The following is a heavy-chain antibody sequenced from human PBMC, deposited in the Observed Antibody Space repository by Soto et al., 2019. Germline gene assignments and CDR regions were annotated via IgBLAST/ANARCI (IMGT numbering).Heavy chain of an antibody. CDR2: ISTSGNTI. CDR3: ARDIDYYDSSGYQDY. V-gene: IGHV3-48*03. J-gene: IGHJ4*02. D-gene: IGHD3-22*01. Sequence: EVQLVESGGGLVQPGGSLRLSCAASGFTFSSYEMNWVRQAPGKGLEWVSYISTSGNTIHYADSVKGRFTISRDNAKNSLYLQMNSLRAEDTAVYYCARDIDYYDSSGYQDYWGQVALVTVSS. CDR1: GFTFSSYE.